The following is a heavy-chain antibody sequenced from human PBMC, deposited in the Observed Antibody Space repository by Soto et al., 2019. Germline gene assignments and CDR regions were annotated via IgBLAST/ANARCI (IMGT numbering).Heavy chain of an antibody. CDR2: ISGSTGAI. CDR3: AREVVAATEWFDP. CDR1: GVTFSTYS. D-gene: IGHD2-15*01. V-gene: IGHV3-48*02. J-gene: IGHJ5*02. Sequence: PGGSLRLSCAASGVTFSTYSMTWVRQAPGKGLEWVSYISGSTGAIYYADSVEGRFTISRDNAKNSLYLQMNSLRDEDTAVYYCAREVVAATEWFDPWGQGTLVTVSS.